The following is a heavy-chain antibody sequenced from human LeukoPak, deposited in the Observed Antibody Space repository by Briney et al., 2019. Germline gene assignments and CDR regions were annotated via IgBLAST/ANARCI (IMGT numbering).Heavy chain of an antibody. CDR1: GGSISSYY. V-gene: IGHV4-59*01. J-gene: IGHJ4*02. D-gene: IGHD3-10*01. Sequence: PSETLSLTCTVSGGSISSYYWSWIRQPPGKGLEWIGYIYYSGSSGSTNYNPSLKSRVTISVDTSKNQFSLKLSSVTAADTAVYYCARSEQEVWFGDLPLKSSYFDSWGQGTLVTVSS. CDR3: ARSEQEVWFGDLPLKSSYFDS. CDR2: IYYSGSSGST.